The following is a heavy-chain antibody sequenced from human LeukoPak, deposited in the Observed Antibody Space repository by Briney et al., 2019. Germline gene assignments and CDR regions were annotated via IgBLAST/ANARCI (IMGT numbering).Heavy chain of an antibody. Sequence: GGSLRLSCAASGFTFSSYAMHWVRQAPGKGLEWVAVISYDGSNKYYADSVKGRFTISRDNSKNTLYLQMNSLRAEDTAVYYCAREVAPGGFDYWRQGTLVTVSS. CDR1: GFTFSSYA. CDR2: ISYDGSNK. D-gene: IGHD4-23*01. CDR3: AREVAPGGFDY. J-gene: IGHJ4*02. V-gene: IGHV3-30-3*01.